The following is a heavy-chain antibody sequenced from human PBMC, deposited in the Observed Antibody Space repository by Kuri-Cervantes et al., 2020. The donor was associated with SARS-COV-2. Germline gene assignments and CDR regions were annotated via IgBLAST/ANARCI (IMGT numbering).Heavy chain of an antibody. CDR2: IIPVSTTP. D-gene: IGHD3-3*01. V-gene: IGHV1-69*13. CDR1: GGTFNNYA. CDR3: ACLHGYFDFWSGKTPFDN. Sequence: SVKVSCKASGGTFNNYAISWVRQAPGQGLEWMGGIIPVSTTPTYAQKFHGRVTLSADESMSTVYMELSSLTSEDTAMYYCACLHGYFDFWSGKTPFDNWGQGTLVTVSS. J-gene: IGHJ4*02.